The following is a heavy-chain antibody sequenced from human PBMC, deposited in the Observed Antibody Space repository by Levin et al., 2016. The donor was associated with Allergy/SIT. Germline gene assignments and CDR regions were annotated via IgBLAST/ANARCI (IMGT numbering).Heavy chain of an antibody. CDR2: IIAIVGIA. Sequence: SVKVSCKASGGTFSSYSINWVRQAPGQGLEWMGRIIAIVGIANYAQKFQGRLTITADKSTGTAYMELSSLRYEDTAVYYCASELVVAAATSANRGQGTLVTVSS. D-gene: IGHD2-21*02. J-gene: IGHJ4*02. CDR1: GGTFSSYS. V-gene: IGHV1-69*02. CDR3: ASELVVAAATSAN.